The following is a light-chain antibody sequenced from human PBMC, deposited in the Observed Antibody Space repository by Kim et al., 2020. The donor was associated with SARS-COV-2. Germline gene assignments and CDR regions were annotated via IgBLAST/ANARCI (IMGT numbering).Light chain of an antibody. CDR2: LEGSGSY. V-gene: IGLV4-60*03. J-gene: IGLJ3*02. CDR3: ETWDSKTRV. Sequence: QPVLTQSSSASASLGSSVKLTCTLSSGHTSYVIAWHQQQPGKAPRFLMKLEGSGSYNKGSGVPDRFSVSSSGADRYLTISNLQSEDEADYYCETWDSKTRVFGGGTQLTVL. CDR1: SGHTSYV.